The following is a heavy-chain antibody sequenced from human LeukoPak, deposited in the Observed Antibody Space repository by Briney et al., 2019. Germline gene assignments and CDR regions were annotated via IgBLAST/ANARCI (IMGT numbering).Heavy chain of an antibody. CDR3: ASQSPTSSSIYTNYYYYMDV. Sequence: QTGGSLRLSCAASGVPFSSFWMHWVRQAPRKGLVWVSHTNSDGSDTDYAHSVRGRFTISRDDPKSTLYLHMNSLTVEDTAVYYCASQSPTSSSIYTNYYYYMDVWGKGTTVTVSS. D-gene: IGHD2-2*01. CDR2: TNSDGSDT. V-gene: IGHV3-74*01. CDR1: GVPFSSFW. J-gene: IGHJ6*03.